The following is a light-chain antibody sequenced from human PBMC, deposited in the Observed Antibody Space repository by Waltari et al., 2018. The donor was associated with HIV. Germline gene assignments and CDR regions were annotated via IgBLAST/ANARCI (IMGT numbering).Light chain of an antibody. CDR2: GKD. CDR1: SLRRYS. V-gene: IGLV3-19*01. Sequence: SSDLTQDPAVSVALGQTVRITSQGDSLRRYSANWYQQKPGQAPVVVMYGKDNRPSGIPDRFSGSSSGNTGSLTITGAQAEDEAVYYCDSRDTNDKHHVFGTGTKVTV. J-gene: IGLJ1*01. CDR3: DSRDTNDKHHV.